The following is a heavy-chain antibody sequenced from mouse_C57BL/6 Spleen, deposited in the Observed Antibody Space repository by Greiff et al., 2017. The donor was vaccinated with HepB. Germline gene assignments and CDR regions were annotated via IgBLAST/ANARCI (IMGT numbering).Heavy chain of an antibody. CDR2: INPNNGGT. V-gene: IGHV1-26*01. CDR3: ARCLITTVVATDYYAMDY. CDR1: GYTFTDYY. Sequence: EVQLQQSGPELVKPGASVKISCKASGYTFTDYYMNWVKQSHGKSLEWIGDINPNNGGTSYNQKFKGKATLTVDKSSSTAYMELRSLTSEDSAVYYCARCLITTVVATDYYAMDYWGQGTSVTVPS. J-gene: IGHJ4*01. D-gene: IGHD1-1*01.